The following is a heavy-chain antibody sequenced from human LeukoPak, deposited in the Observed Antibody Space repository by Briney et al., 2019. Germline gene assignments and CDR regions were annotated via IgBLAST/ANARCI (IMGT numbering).Heavy chain of an antibody. V-gene: IGHV1-69*13. CDR3: ARIRRGISLKLLPLYYYGMDV. J-gene: IGHJ6*02. CDR2: IIPILGTA. D-gene: IGHD2-15*01. Sequence: SVKVSCKDSGGTFSSYAISWVRQAPGQGLEWMGGIIPILGTANYAQKFQGRVTITADESTSTAYMELSSLRSEDTAVYYCARIRRGISLKLLPLYYYGMDVWGQGTTVTVSS. CDR1: GGTFSSYA.